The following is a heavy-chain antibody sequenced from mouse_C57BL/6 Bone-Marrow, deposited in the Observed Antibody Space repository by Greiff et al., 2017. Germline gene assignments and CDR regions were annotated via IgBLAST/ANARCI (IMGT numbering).Heavy chain of an antibody. CDR3: ARRGVYDGYYGFAY. V-gene: IGHV3-6*01. J-gene: IGHJ3*01. D-gene: IGHD2-3*01. Sequence: EVQLQESGPGLVKPSQSLSLTCSVTGYSITSGYYWNWIRQFPGNKLEWMGYISYDGSNNYNPSLKNRISITRDPSKNQFFLKLNSVTTEDTATYYCARRGVYDGYYGFAYWGQGTLVTVSA. CDR1: GYSITSGYY. CDR2: ISYDGSN.